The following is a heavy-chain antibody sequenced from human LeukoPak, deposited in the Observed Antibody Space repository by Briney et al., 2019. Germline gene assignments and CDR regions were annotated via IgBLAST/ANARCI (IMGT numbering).Heavy chain of an antibody. CDR1: GYTFTGYY. V-gene: IGHV1-2*04. CDR3: ARASLPYGDDAFDI. J-gene: IGHJ3*02. CDR2: INPNSGGT. D-gene: IGHD4-17*01. Sequence: ASVKVSCKASGYTFTGYYMHWVRQAPGQGLEWMGWINPNSGGTNYAQKFQGWVTMTRDTSISTAYMELSRLRSDDTAVYYCARASLPYGDDAFDIWGQGTMVTVSS.